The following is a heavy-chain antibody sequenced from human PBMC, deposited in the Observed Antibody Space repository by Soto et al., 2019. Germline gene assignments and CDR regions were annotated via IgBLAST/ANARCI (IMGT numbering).Heavy chain of an antibody. CDR2: IYRGGKT. V-gene: IGHV3-66*01. CDR1: ELYVDGKY. CDR3: TSLEDSSAYYFVDDAFDI. Sequence: GGSMGLSCAASELYVDGKYVSWVRQAPGKGLEWVSIIYRGGKTYYADSVKGRFIISRDNSNNTVYLQLNSLKTEDTAVYYCTSLEDSSAYYFVDDAFDIWGQGTMVTVSS. J-gene: IGHJ3*02. D-gene: IGHD3-22*01.